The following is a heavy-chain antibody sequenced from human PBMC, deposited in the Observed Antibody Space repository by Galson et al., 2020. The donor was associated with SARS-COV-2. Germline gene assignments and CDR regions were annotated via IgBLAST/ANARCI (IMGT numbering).Heavy chain of an antibody. CDR2: INTDGSST. V-gene: IGHV3-74*01. J-gene: IGHJ4*02. CDR3: AGIATTAT. D-gene: IGHD6-13*01. Sequence: GGSLRLSCAASGFTFSRTWMHWVRQPPGKGLVWVSRINTDGSSTAYADSVKGRFTISRDNAKNTLYLQMNSLRAKDTAVYYCAGIATTATWGQGTLVTVSS. CDR1: GFTFSRTW.